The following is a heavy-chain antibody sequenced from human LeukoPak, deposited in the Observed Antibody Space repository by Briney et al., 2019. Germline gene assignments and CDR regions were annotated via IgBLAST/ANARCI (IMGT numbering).Heavy chain of an antibody. J-gene: IGHJ4*02. Sequence: KTSETLSLTCTVSGGSISSSSYYWGWIRQPSGKGLEWIGSIYYSGSTYYNPSLKSRVTISVDTSKNQFSLKLSSVTAADTAVYYCARHTYSSGCFDYWGQGTLVTVSS. CDR3: ARHTYSSGCFDY. CDR1: GGSISSSSYY. V-gene: IGHV4-39*01. CDR2: IYYSGST. D-gene: IGHD6-19*01.